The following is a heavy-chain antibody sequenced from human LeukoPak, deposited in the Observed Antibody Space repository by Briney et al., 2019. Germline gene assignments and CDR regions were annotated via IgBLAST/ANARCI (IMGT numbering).Heavy chain of an antibody. J-gene: IGHJ4*02. Sequence: PGGSLRLSCVASGFAFNSYWMIWVRQAPGKGLEWLANIKEDGSESNYVDSVKGRLTISRDNAKTSLYLQMNSLRAEDTAVYYCVRDGMRGGDFDYWGQGTLVTVSS. V-gene: IGHV3-7*01. CDR3: VRDGMRGGDFDY. CDR2: IKEDGSES. D-gene: IGHD1-26*01. CDR1: GFAFNSYW.